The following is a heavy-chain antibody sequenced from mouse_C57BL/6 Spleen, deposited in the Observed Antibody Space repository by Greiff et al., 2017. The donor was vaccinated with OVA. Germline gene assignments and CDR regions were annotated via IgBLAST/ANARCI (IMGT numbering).Heavy chain of an antibody. V-gene: IGHV1-50*01. CDR3: SRSDGNYPYDCGG. J-gene: IGHJ2*01. CDR1: GYTFTSYW. D-gene: IGHD2-1*01. CDR2: IDPSDSYT. Sequence: VQLQQPGAELVKPGASVKLSCKASGYTFTSYWMHWVKQRPGQGLEWIGEIDPSDSYTNYTQKFKGKATLTVDTSSSTAYLQLTSLTSEDSSVYYGSRSDGNYPYDCGGWGQGATLTVAA.